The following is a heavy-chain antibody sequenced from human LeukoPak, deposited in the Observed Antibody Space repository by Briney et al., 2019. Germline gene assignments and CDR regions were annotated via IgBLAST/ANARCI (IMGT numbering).Heavy chain of an antibody. D-gene: IGHD2-2*01. CDR1: GGSFSGYY. V-gene: IGHV4-34*01. J-gene: IGHJ6*04. CDR2: INHSGST. CDR3: ARGPGYCSSTSCYVSYYYYYGMDV. Sequence: SETLSLTCAVYGGSFSGYYWSWIRQPPGKGLEWIGEINHSGSTNYNPSLKSRVTISVDTSKNQFSLKLSSVTAADTAVYYCARGPGYCSSTSCYVSYYYYYGMDVWGKETTVTVSS.